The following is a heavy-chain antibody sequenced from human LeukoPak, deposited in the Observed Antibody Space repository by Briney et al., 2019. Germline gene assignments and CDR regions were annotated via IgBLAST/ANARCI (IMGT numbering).Heavy chain of an antibody. V-gene: IGHV3-9*01. D-gene: IGHD3-3*01. CDR2: ISWNSGSI. CDR1: GFTFDDYA. CDR3: AKGITIFGVVIGLLDY. Sequence: GRSLRLSCAASGFTFDDYAMHWVRHAPGKGLEWVSGISWNSGSIGYADSVKGRFTISRDNAKNSLYLQMNSLRAEDTASYYCAKGITIFGVVIGLLDYWGQGTLVTVSS. J-gene: IGHJ4*02.